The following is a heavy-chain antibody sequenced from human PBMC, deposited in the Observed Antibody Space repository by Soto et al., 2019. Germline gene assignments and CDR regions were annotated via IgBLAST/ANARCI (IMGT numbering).Heavy chain of an antibody. CDR3: ASSSSWYGMDV. D-gene: IGHD6-13*01. V-gene: IGHV4-34*01. CDR2: INHSGST. J-gene: IGHJ6*02. Sequence: SETLSLTCAVYGGSFSGYYWSWIRQPPGKGLEWIGEINHSGSTNYNPSLKSRVTISVDTSKNQFSLKLSSVTAADTAVYYCASSSSWYGMDVWGQGTTVTVS. CDR1: GGSFSGYY.